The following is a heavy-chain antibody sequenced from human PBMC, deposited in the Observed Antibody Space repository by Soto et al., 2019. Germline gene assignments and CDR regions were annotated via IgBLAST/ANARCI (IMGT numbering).Heavy chain of an antibody. CDR2: IYYSGST. J-gene: IGHJ5*02. D-gene: IGHD2-15*01. V-gene: IGHV4-59*01. CDR3: AWCGGSCYYPRA. Sequence: QVQLQESGPGLVKPSETLSLTCTVSGGSISSYYWSWIRQPPGKGLEWIGYIYYSGSTNYNPSLESRVTISVDTSKNQFSLKLSSVTAADTAVYYCAWCGGSCYYPRAWGQGTLVTVSS. CDR1: GGSISSYY.